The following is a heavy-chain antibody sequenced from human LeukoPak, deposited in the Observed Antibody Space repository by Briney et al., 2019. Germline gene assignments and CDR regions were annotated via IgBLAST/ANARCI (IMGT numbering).Heavy chain of an antibody. J-gene: IGHJ4*02. CDR3: ARDGVMGLRLGELPEDY. CDR2: IIPIFGTA. V-gene: IGHV1-69*05. CDR1: GGTFSSYA. Sequence: GASVKVSCKASGGTFSSYAINWVRQAPGQGLEWMGRIIPIFGTANYAQKFQGRVTITTDESTSTAYMELSSLRSEDTAVYYCARDGVMGLRLGELPEDYWGQGTLVTVSS. D-gene: IGHD3-16*01.